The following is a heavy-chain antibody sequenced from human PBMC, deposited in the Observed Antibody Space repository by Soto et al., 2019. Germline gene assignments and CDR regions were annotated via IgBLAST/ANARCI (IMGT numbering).Heavy chain of an antibody. CDR1: GVTVSSNY. D-gene: IGHD5-18*01. Sequence: EVQLVESGGGLVQPGGSLRLSCAASGVTVSSNYMSWVRQAPGKGLEWVSVIYSGGSTYYADSVKGRFTISRENSKNTLYLQMNSLRAEDTAVYYCARHGYNYGGGYFDSWGQGTLVTVSS. V-gene: IGHV3-66*04. CDR2: IYSGGST. CDR3: ARHGYNYGGGYFDS. J-gene: IGHJ4*02.